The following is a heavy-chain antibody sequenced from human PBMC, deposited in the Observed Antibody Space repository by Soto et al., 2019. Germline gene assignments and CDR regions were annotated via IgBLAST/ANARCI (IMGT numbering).Heavy chain of an antibody. CDR1: GYGFTTYG. J-gene: IGHJ4*02. Sequence: QVHLVQSGAEVKKPGASVKVSCKGSGYGFTTYGITWVRQAPGQGLEWMAWISAHNGNTNYAQKLQGRVTVTRDTSTSTADMELRSLRSDATAVYYCTIGRYGDYWGPGALVTVSS. CDR2: ISAHNGNT. D-gene: IGHD1-1*01. V-gene: IGHV1-18*01. CDR3: TIGRYGDY.